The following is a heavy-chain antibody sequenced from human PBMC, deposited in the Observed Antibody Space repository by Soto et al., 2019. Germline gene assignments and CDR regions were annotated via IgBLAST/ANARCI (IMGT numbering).Heavy chain of an antibody. V-gene: IGHV3-53*01. CDR3: ATSMTALIAFDI. CDR2: IYIGDST. D-gene: IGHD2-21*02. CDR1: GFTVSSSY. J-gene: IGHJ3*02. Sequence: GGSLRLSCAASGFTVSSSYLSWVRQSPGKGLEWASIIYIGDSTYYADSVKGRFTLSRDNSKNTLYLQMDSLRPEDTAVYFCATSMTALIAFDIWGLGTMVTVSS.